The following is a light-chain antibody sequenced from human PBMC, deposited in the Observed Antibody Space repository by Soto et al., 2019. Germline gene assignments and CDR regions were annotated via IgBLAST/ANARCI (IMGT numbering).Light chain of an antibody. J-gene: IGKJ5*01. CDR2: AAS. CDR3: QQSYSTPIT. CDR1: QSISSY. Sequence: DIQMTQSPSSLYASVGDRVTITCRASQSISSYLNWYQQKPGKAPKLLIYAASSLQSGFPSRFSGSGSGTDFTLTISSLQPEDFATYYCQQSYSTPITFGQGTRLEIK. V-gene: IGKV1-39*01.